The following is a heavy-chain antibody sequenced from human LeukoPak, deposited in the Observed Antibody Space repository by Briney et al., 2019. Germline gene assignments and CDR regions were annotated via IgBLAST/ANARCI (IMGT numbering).Heavy chain of an antibody. CDR1: GGSISSYY. Sequence: PSETLSLTCTVSGGSISSYYWSWIRQPPGKGLEWIGYIYYSGSTNYNPSLKSRVTISVDTSKNQFSLKLSSVTAADTAVYYCARRRVTNFDYWGQGTLVTVSS. V-gene: IGHV4-59*08. CDR2: IYYSGST. D-gene: IGHD4-11*01. CDR3: ARRRVTNFDY. J-gene: IGHJ4*02.